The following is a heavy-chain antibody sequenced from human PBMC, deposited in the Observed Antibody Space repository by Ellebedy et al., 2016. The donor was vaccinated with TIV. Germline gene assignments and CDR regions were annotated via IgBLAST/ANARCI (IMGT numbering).Heavy chain of an antibody. D-gene: IGHD1-26*01. J-gene: IGHJ4*02. CDR2: MEQDGSQK. Sequence: GESLKISCAASGFIFSNSWMHWVCQAPGKGLEWVATMEQDGSQKYYVDSVRGRFTISRDNAKNSLYLQMNSLRAEDTAVYYCARYSGADYWGQGTLVTVSS. CDR1: GFIFSNSW. V-gene: IGHV3-7*03. CDR3: ARYSGADY.